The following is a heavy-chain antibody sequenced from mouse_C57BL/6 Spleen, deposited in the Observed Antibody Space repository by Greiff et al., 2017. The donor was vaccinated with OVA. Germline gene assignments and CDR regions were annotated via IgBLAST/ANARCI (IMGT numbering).Heavy chain of an antibody. CDR1: GFNIKDDY. V-gene: IGHV14-4*01. Sequence: EVKLQESGAELVRPGASVKLSCTASGFNIKDDYMHWVKQRPEQGLEWIGWIDPENGDTEYASKFQGKATITADTSSNTAYLQLSSLTSEDTAVYYCTTLPTIVTEAYWGQGTLVTVSA. CDR3: TTLPTIVTEAY. J-gene: IGHJ3*01. CDR2: IDPENGDT. D-gene: IGHD2-5*01.